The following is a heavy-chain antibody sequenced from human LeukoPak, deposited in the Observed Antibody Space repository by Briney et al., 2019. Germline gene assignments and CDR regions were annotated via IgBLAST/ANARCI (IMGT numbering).Heavy chain of an antibody. D-gene: IGHD6-13*01. CDR3: AREVYSSSWYVDNWFDP. J-gene: IGHJ5*02. CDR2: IKQDGSEK. CDR1: GFTFSSYW. Sequence: GGSLRLSCAASGFTFSSYWMNWVRQAPGKGLEWVANIKQDGSEKYYVDSVKGRFTISRDNAKNSLYLQMNSLRAEDTAVYYCAREVYSSSWYVDNWFDPWGQGTLVTVSS. V-gene: IGHV3-7*01.